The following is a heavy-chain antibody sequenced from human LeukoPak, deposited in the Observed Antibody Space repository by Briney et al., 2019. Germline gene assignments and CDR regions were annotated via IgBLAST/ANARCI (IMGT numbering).Heavy chain of an antibody. Sequence: GGSLRLSCAASGFIFSSYAMHWVRQAPGKGLEWVAVISYDGSKEYYADSVKGRFTISRDNSENTLYLQVNSLRAEDTAVYYCARSHSIGWYYFDSWGQGTLVTVSS. CDR1: GFIFSSYA. CDR3: ARSHSIGWYYFDS. J-gene: IGHJ4*02. V-gene: IGHV3-30-3*01. D-gene: IGHD6-19*01. CDR2: ISYDGSKE.